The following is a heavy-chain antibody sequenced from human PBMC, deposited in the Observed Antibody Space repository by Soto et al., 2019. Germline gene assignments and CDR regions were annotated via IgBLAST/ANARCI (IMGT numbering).Heavy chain of an antibody. J-gene: IGHJ4*02. Sequence: GGSLRLSCAASGFTFSSYAMSWVRQAPGKGLEWVSAISGRGGSTYYADSVKGRFTISRDNSKNTLYLQMNSLRAEDTAVYYCAKDPSDSSGWSPYYFDYWGQGTLVTVSS. CDR1: GFTFSSYA. V-gene: IGHV3-23*01. CDR2: ISGRGGST. CDR3: AKDPSDSSGWSPYYFDY. D-gene: IGHD6-19*01.